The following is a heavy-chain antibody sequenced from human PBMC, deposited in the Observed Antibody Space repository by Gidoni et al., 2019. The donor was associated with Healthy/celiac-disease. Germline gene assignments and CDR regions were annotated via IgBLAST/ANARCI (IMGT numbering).Heavy chain of an antibody. CDR1: GGSFSGYY. Sequence: QVQLQQWGAGLLKPSETLSLTCAVHGGSFSGYYWSWIRQPPGKGLEWIGEINHSGNTNYNPSLKSRVTISVDTSKNQFSLKLSSVTAADTAVYYCARGRCYYDRPDCYYMDVWGKGTTVTVSS. CDR2: INHSGNT. V-gene: IGHV4-34*01. CDR3: ARGRCYYDRPDCYYMDV. J-gene: IGHJ6*03. D-gene: IGHD3-22*01.